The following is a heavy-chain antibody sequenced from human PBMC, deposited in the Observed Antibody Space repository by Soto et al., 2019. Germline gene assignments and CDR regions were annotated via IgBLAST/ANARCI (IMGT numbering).Heavy chain of an antibody. CDR3: AICPYYYGSGTPFDY. D-gene: IGHD3-10*01. V-gene: IGHV4-31*03. CDR2: IYYSGST. Sequence: SETLSLTCTVSGGSISSGGYYWSWIRQHPGKGLEWIGYIYYSGSTYYNPSLKSRVTISVDTSKNQFSLKLSSVTAADTAVYYCAICPYYYGSGTPFDYWGQGTLVTVSS. J-gene: IGHJ4*02. CDR1: GGSISSGGYY.